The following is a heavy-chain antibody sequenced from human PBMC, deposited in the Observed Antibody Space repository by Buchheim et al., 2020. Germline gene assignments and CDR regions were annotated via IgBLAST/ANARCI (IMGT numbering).Heavy chain of an antibody. CDR2: ISYDGSNK. J-gene: IGHJ6*02. CDR1: GFTFSSYG. D-gene: IGHD3-10*01. CDR3: AKELAYGSGSPFLHYYYGMDV. Sequence: QVQLVESGGGVVQPGRSLRLSCAASGFTFSSYGMHWVRQAPGKGLEWVAVISYDGSNKYYADSVKGRFTISRDNSKNTLYLQMNSLRAEDTAVYYCAKELAYGSGSPFLHYYYGMDVWGQGTT. V-gene: IGHV3-30*18.